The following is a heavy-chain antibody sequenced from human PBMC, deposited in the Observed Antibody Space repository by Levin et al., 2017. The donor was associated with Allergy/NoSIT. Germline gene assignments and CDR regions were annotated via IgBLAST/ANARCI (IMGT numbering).Heavy chain of an antibody. Sequence: GSLRLSCTVSGDSISNYHWNWLRQPPGKELEWIGCLYYSGSTKYNPSLKSRVTISVDATKNQFSLKLSSVTAADTAVYYCARDQGSSGWYGWIDSWGQGTLVTVSS. CDR3: ARDQGSSGWYGWIDS. V-gene: IGHV4-59*01. CDR2: LYYSGST. J-gene: IGHJ5*01. CDR1: GDSISNYH. D-gene: IGHD6-19*01.